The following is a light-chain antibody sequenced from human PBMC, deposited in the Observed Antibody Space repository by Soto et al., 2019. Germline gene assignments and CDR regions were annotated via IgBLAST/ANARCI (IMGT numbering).Light chain of an antibody. CDR1: SGSIASNY. J-gene: IGLJ2*01. CDR3: QSYESSNVV. V-gene: IGLV6-57*01. CDR2: EDN. Sequence: NFMLTQPHSVSESPGKTVTICCTRSSGSIASNYVQWYQQRPGSSPTTVIYEDNQRPSGVPDRFSGSIDSSSNSASLTISGLKTDDEAGYYCQSYESSNVVFGVGTKLTVL.